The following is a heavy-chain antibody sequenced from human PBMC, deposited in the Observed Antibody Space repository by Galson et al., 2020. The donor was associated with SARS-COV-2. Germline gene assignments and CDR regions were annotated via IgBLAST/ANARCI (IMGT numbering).Heavy chain of an antibody. CDR3: AKDVFSIAVAADFDY. D-gene: IGHD6-19*01. CDR1: GFTFSSYG. CDR2: ISYDGSNK. V-gene: IGHV3-30*18. Sequence: GGSLRLSCAASGFTFSSYGMYWVRHAPGKGLEWVAAISYDGSNKYYADSVKGRFTISRDNSKNTLYLQMNSLRAEDTAVYYCAKDVFSIAVAADFDYWGQGTLVTVSS. J-gene: IGHJ4*02.